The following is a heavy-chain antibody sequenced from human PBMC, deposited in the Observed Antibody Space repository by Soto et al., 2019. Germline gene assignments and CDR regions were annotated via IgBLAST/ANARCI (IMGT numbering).Heavy chain of an antibody. CDR2: ISYDGSNK. J-gene: IGHJ4*02. V-gene: IGHV3-30*18. Sequence: QVQLVESGGGVVQPGRSLRLSCAASGFTFSSYGMHWVRQAPGKGLEWVAVISYDGSNKYYADSVKGRFTISRDNSKNTLYLQMNSLRAEATAVYYCAKDTFDYWGQGTLVTVSS. CDR3: AKDTFDY. CDR1: GFTFSSYG.